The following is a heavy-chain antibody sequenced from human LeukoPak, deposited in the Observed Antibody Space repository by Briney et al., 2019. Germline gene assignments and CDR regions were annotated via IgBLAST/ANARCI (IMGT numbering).Heavy chain of an antibody. CDR2: IGSDGTKK. J-gene: IGHJ4*02. CDR1: GFIFSDHP. D-gene: IGHD5/OR15-5a*01. V-gene: IGHV3-30*04. Sequence: GGSLRLSCVASGFIFSDHPFHWVRQSPDKGLEWVALIGSDGTKKYYADSVQGRFTVSRENSKNTLFLQMNTLRADDTAVYFCARQMTSTRLFDSWGQATLVTVSS. CDR3: ARQMTSTRLFDS.